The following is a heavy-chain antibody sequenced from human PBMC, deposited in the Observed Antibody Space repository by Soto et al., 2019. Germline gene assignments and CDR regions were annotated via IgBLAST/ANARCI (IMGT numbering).Heavy chain of an antibody. V-gene: IGHV4-59*01. D-gene: IGHD2-8*01. CDR1: GDSITNYY. Sequence: KTSETLSLTCPVSGDSITNYYWSWIRQAPGKGLEWVGYIYYTGTTTYNPSLKSRVAMSLETSKKQVSLKVTSMTAADTAVYYCAREYLRWLDPWGQGTLVSVPQ. J-gene: IGHJ5*02. CDR3: AREYLRWLDP. CDR2: IYYTGTT.